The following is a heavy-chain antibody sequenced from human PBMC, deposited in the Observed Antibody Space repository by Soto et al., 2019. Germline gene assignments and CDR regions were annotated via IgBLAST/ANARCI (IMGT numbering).Heavy chain of an antibody. Sequence: SETLSLTCAVYGGSFSGYCWSWIRQPPGKGLEWIGEINHSGSTNYNPSLKSRVTISVDTSKNQFSLKLSSVTAAETAVYYCARVGWGRTNCVCSPRYYYYYYGRDVWGQGTPITFYS. CDR1: GGSFSGYC. J-gene: IGHJ6*02. CDR2: INHSGST. V-gene: IGHV4-34*01. CDR3: ARVGWGRTNCVCSPRYYYYYYGRDV. D-gene: IGHD2-8*01.